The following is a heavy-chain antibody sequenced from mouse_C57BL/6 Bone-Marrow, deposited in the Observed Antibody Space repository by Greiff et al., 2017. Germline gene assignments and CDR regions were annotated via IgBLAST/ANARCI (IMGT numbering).Heavy chain of an antibody. D-gene: IGHD2-1*01. V-gene: IGHV1-59*01. Sequence: QVQLQQPGAELVRPGTSVKLSCKASGYTFTSYWMHWVKQRPGQGLEWIGVIDPSDSYTNYNQKFKGKATLTVDTSSSTAYMQLSSLTSEDSAVYYCARTGNFPFAYWGQGTLVTVSA. CDR2: IDPSDSYT. CDR3: ARTGNFPFAY. J-gene: IGHJ3*01. CDR1: GYTFTSYW.